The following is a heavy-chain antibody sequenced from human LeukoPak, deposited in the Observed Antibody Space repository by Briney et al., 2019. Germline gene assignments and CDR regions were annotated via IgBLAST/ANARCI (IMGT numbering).Heavy chain of an antibody. V-gene: IGHV4-34*01. CDR2: INHSGST. CDR3: GAADYGMDV. D-gene: IGHD6-13*01. CDR1: GGSFSGYY. J-gene: IGHJ6*02. Sequence: SETLSLTCAVYGGSFSGYYWSWIRQPPGKGLEWIGEINHSGSTNYNPSLKSRVTISVDTSKNQFSLKLSSVTAADTAVYYCGAADYGMDVWGQGTTVTVSS.